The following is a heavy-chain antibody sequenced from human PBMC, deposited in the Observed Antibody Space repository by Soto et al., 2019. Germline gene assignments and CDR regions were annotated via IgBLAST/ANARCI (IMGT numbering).Heavy chain of an antibody. CDR1: GFIFSNYA. V-gene: IGHV3-23*01. D-gene: IGHD6-19*01. J-gene: IGHJ4*02. Sequence: EVQLLESGGDLVQPGGSLRLSCAASGFIFSNYAMTWVRQAPGKGPEWVSTFTSGGSTYYRDTVKGRFTISRDNTKNTLDLQMNSLRAEDTAVYYCARTDKYNSQSSGWANRFDYWGQGTVVTVSS. CDR3: ARTDKYNSQSSGWANRFDY. CDR2: FTSGGST.